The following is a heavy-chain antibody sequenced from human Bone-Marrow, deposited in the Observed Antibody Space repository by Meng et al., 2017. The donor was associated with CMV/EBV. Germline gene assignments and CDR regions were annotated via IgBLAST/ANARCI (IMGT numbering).Heavy chain of an antibody. CDR2: INPNSGGT. V-gene: IGHV1-2*02. J-gene: IGHJ6*02. CDR1: GYTFTGYY. CDR3: ARGRWSDTAMVYGMDV. D-gene: IGHD5-18*01. Sequence: ASVKVSCKASGYTFTGYYMHWVRQAPGQGLEWVGWINPNSGGTNYAQKFQGRVTMTRDTSISTAYMELSRLRSDDTAVYYCARGRWSDTAMVYGMDVWGQGTTVTVSS.